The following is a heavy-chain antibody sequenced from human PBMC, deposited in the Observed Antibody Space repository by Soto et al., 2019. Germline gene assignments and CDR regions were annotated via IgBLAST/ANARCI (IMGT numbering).Heavy chain of an antibody. D-gene: IGHD2-2*02. Sequence: ASVKVSCKASGGTFSSYAISWVRQAPGQGLEWMGGIIPIFGTANYAQKFQGRVTITADGSTSTAYMELSSLRSEDTAVYYCAREGYCSSTSCYTPHYYYYGMDVWGQGTTVTVSS. V-gene: IGHV1-69*13. CDR1: GGTFSSYA. J-gene: IGHJ6*02. CDR3: AREGYCSSTSCYTPHYYYYGMDV. CDR2: IIPIFGTA.